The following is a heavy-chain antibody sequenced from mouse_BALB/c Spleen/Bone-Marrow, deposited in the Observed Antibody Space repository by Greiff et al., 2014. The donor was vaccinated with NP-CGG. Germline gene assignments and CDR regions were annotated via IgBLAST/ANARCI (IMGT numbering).Heavy chain of an antibody. CDR2: INPNNGAT. V-gene: IGHV1-26*01. CDR3: ARYYYGSSNFDY. J-gene: IGHJ2*01. Sequence: VQLKDSGPELVKPGASVKISCKASGYSFTGYYMHWVKQSHVKSLEWIGRINPNNGATSYNQNFKDKASLTVDKSSSTAYMELHSLTSEDSAVYYCARYYYGSSNFDYWGQGTIFTVSS. D-gene: IGHD1-1*01. CDR1: GYSFTGYY.